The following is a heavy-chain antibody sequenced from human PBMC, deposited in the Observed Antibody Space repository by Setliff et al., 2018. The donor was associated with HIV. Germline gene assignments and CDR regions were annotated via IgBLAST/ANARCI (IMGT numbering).Heavy chain of an antibody. D-gene: IGHD3-10*01. CDR2: IYYSGTT. Sequence: SETLSLTCTVSGGSISSSSYYWGWIRQPPGKGLEWIGSIYYSGTTYYNPSLKSRITISVDTSKNQFSLKVNSVTAADTAVYYCASTKERYYYGSGTNVREYYGMDVWGQGTTVTVSS. CDR1: GGSISSSSYY. J-gene: IGHJ6*02. V-gene: IGHV4-39*07. CDR3: ASTKERYYYGSGTNVREYYGMDV.